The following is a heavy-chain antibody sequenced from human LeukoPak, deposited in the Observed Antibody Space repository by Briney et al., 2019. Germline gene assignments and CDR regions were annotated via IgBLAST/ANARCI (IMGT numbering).Heavy chain of an antibody. CDR2: FDPEDGET. CDR1: GYTLTELS. J-gene: IGHJ6*02. D-gene: IGHD4-4*01. CDR3: ARSYLVMTTVTTRHYGMDV. Sequence: ASVKVSCKVSGYTLTELSMHWVRQAPGKGLEWMGGFDPEDGETIYAQKFQGRVTMTEDTSTDTAYMELSRLRSDDTAVYYCARSYLVMTTVTTRHYGMDVWGQGTTVTVSS. V-gene: IGHV1-24*01.